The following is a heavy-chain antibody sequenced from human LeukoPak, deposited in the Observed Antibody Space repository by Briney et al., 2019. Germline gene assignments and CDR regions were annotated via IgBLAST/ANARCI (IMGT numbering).Heavy chain of an antibody. CDR3: ARASHSGDEVGY. Sequence: ASVKVSCKASGYTFTGYYMHWVRQAPGQGLEWMGWINPNSGGTNYAQKFQGRVTMTRDTSISTAYMELSRLRSDDAAVYYCARASHSGDEVGYCGQGTLVTVSS. V-gene: IGHV1-2*02. CDR1: GYTFTGYY. J-gene: IGHJ4*02. CDR2: INPNSGGT. D-gene: IGHD7-27*01.